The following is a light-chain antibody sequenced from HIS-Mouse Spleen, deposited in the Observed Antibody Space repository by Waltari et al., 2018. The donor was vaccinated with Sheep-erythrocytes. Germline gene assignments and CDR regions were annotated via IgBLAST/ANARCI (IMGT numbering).Light chain of an antibody. V-gene: IGLV2-8*01. Sequence: QSALTQPSSASGSPGQSVTISCTGTSSDVGGYNYVPWYQQHPGKAPKLMIYEVSKRPSGVPDRVSGSKSGNTASLTVSGLQAEDEADYYCSSYAGSNNWVFGGGTKLTVL. CDR2: EVS. J-gene: IGLJ3*02. CDR1: SSDVGGYNY. CDR3: SSYAGSNNWV.